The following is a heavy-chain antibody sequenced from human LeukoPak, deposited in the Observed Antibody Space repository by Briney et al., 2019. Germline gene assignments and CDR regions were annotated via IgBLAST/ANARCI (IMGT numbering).Heavy chain of an antibody. CDR2: ISSNGGST. Sequence: GGSLRLSCAASGFTVSSNYMSWVRQAPGKGLEYVSAISSNGGSTYYADSVKGRFTISRDNAKNSLYLQMNSLRAEDTAVYYCARGLRHHLDYWGQGTLVTVSS. CDR1: GFTVSSNY. V-gene: IGHV3-64*04. D-gene: IGHD5-12*01. CDR3: ARGLRHHLDY. J-gene: IGHJ4*02.